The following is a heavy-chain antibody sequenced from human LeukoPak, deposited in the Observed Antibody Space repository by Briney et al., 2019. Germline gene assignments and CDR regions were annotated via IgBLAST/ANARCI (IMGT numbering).Heavy chain of an antibody. J-gene: IGHJ5*02. V-gene: IGHV3-30*02. D-gene: IGHD5-12*01. CDR3: GSGYNWFDP. CDR2: IRYDGSNK. Sequence: GGSLRLSCAASGFTFSNYWMHWVRQAPGKGLEWVAFIRYDGSNKYYADSVKGRFTISRDNSKNTLYLQMNSLRAEDTAVYYCGSGYNWFDPWGQGTLVTVSS. CDR1: GFTFSNYW.